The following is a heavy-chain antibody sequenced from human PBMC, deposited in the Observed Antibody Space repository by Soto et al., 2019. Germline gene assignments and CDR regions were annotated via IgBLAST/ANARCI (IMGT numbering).Heavy chain of an antibody. Sequence: VGSLRLSCAASGFTFSSYGMHWVRQAPGKGLEWVAVISYDGSNKYYADSVKGRFTISRDNSKNTLYLQMNSLRAEDTAVYYCAKLTAPYYDSSGWEGYWGQGTLVTVSS. D-gene: IGHD3-22*01. CDR3: AKLTAPYYDSSGWEGY. J-gene: IGHJ4*02. V-gene: IGHV3-30*18. CDR1: GFTFSSYG. CDR2: ISYDGSNK.